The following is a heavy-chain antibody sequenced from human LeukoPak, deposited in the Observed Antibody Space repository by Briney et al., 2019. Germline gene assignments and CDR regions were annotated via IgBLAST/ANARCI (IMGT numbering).Heavy chain of an antibody. CDR2: ISTVNGGT. CDR1: GFTFSTFG. D-gene: IGHD1-26*01. CDR3: AKLGATGTRVFDY. J-gene: IGHJ4*02. V-gene: IGHV3-23*01. Sequence: SGGSLRLSCEASGFTFSTFGMTWVRQAPGKGLEWVSFISTVNGGTYYADSVKGRFTISRGISKNTLYLQMNSLRAEDTAVYYCAKLGATGTRVFDYWGQGALITVSS.